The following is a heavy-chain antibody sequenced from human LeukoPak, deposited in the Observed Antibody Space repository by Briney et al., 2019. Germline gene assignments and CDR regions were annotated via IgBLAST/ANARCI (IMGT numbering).Heavy chain of an antibody. V-gene: IGHV1-2*02. J-gene: IGHJ4*02. CDR3: ARAVEQQGYCNSTSCLPFDY. CDR1: GYTFTGYY. Sequence: ASVKVSCKASGYTFTGYYMHWARQAPGQGLEWMGWINPNSGGTNYAQKFQGRVTMTRDTSISTAYMELSRLRSDDTAVYYCARAVEQQGYCNSTSCLPFDYWGQGTLVTVSS. CDR2: INPNSGGT. D-gene: IGHD2-2*01.